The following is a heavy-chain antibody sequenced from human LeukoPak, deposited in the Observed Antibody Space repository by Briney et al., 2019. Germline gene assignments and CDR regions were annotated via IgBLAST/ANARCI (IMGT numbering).Heavy chain of an antibody. CDR1: GGSVSSSSYY. J-gene: IGHJ1*01. CDR3: ARRRYYDSTGYLD. Sequence: SETLSPTCTISGGSVSSSSYYWGWIRQPPGKGLEWIGDIYYNGNTYYNASLKSRVSISVDKSNNQFSLKLTSVTAADTAVYYCARRRYYDSTGYLDWGQGTLVTVSS. CDR2: IYYNGNT. V-gene: IGHV4-39*01. D-gene: IGHD3-22*01.